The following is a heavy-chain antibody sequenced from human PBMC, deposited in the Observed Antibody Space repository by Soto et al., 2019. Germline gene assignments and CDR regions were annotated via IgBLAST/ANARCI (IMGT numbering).Heavy chain of an antibody. CDR2: IYYSGST. V-gene: IGHV4-39*01. Sequence: SETLSLTCTVSGGSISSSSYYWGWIRQPPGKGLEWIGSIYYSGSTYYNPSLKSRVTISVDTSKNQFSLKLSSVTAADTAVYYCARHLWIAARPEYNWFDPWGQGTLVTVSS. D-gene: IGHD6-6*01. J-gene: IGHJ5*02. CDR1: GGSISSSSYY. CDR3: ARHLWIAARPEYNWFDP.